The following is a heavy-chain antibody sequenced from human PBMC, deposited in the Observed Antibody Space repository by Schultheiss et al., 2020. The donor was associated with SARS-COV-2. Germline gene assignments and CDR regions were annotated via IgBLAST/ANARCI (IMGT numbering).Heavy chain of an antibody. CDR2: IYYSGST. Sequence: SETLSPTCTVSGGSISSYYWSWIRQPPGKGLEWIGYIYYSGSTNYNPSLKSRVTISVDTSKNQFSLKLSSVTAADTAVYYCARTGLQIDYWGQGTLVTVSS. J-gene: IGHJ4*02. V-gene: IGHV4-59*01. D-gene: IGHD4-11*01. CDR3: ARTGLQIDY. CDR1: GGSISSYY.